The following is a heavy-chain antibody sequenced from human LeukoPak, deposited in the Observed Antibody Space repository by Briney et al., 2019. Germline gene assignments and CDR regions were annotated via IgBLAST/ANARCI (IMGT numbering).Heavy chain of an antibody. CDR2: IYTSGST. J-gene: IGHJ4*02. D-gene: IGHD3-22*01. CDR1: GGSFSGYY. Sequence: SETLSLTCAVYGGSFSGYYWSWIRQPAGKGLEWIGRIYTSGSTNYNPSLKGRVTMSVDTSKNQFSLKLSSVTAADTAVYYCARDRYYYDSSGYYLDYWGQGTLVTVSS. V-gene: IGHV4-4*07. CDR3: ARDRYYYDSSGYYLDY.